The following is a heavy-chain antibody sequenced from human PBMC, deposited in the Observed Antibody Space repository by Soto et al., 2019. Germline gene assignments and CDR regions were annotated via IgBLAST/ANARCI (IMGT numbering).Heavy chain of an antibody. V-gene: IGHV5-51*01. Sequence: GESLKISCKGSGYSFSSYWIVWVRQMPGKGLERMGLIYPGDSHTRYSPSFQGQVTISADKSISTAYLQWSSLKASDTAMYYCARHGVISALNWFDPWGQGTLVTVSS. D-gene: IGHD2-21*01. CDR3: ARHGVISALNWFDP. J-gene: IGHJ5*02. CDR2: IYPGDSHT. CDR1: GYSFSSYW.